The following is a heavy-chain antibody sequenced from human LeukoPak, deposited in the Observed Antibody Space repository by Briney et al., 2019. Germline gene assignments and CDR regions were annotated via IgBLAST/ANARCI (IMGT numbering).Heavy chain of an antibody. CDR2: FDPEDGET. Sequence: ASVKVSCKVSGYTLTELSMHWVRQAPGKGLEWMGGFDPEDGETIYAQKFQGRVTMTEDTSTDTAYMELSSLRSEDTAVYYCATVDRSAVADTFDYWGQGTLVTVSS. D-gene: IGHD6-19*01. V-gene: IGHV1-24*01. J-gene: IGHJ4*02. CDR1: GYTLTELS. CDR3: ATVDRSAVADTFDY.